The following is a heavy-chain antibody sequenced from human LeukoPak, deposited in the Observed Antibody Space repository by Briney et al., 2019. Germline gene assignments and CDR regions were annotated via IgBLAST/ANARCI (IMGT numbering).Heavy chain of an antibody. J-gene: IGHJ4*02. Sequence: GGSLRLSCAVSGFTFSSYSMSWVRQAPGKGLEWVSEISGGGGNTYYADSVKGRFTISRGISKNTLYLQMNSLTAEDTAVYYCAKRPNYYGSGFDYWGQGTLVTVSS. CDR3: AKRPNYYGSGFDY. CDR2: ISGGGGNT. V-gene: IGHV3-23*01. CDR1: GFTFSSYS. D-gene: IGHD3-10*01.